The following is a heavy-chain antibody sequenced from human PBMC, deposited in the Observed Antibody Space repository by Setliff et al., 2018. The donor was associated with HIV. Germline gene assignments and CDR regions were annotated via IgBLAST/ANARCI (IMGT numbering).Heavy chain of an antibody. J-gene: IGHJ4*02. CDR1: GGSIRIYY. CDR2: IHTSGNT. D-gene: IGHD6-25*01. CDR3: ARYSPRGYTLTGPY. V-gene: IGHV4-4*07. Sequence: SETLSLTCTVSGGSIRIYYWNWIRQPAGKGLEWIGRIHTSGNTNYNPSLKSRVTMSVDTSKNHFSLKLSSVTAADTAVYYCARYSPRGYTLTGPYWGQGTLVTVSS.